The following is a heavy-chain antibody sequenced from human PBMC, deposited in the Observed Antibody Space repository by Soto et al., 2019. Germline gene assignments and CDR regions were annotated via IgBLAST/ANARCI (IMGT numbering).Heavy chain of an antibody. D-gene: IGHD3-16*02. CDR3: ARDRXDYDYVWGSYRYNWFDP. CDR2: IYYSGST. V-gene: IGHV4-61*01. CDR1: GGSLSSSSYY. J-gene: IGHJ5*02. Sequence: SETLSLTCTVSGGSLSSSSYYWGWIRQPPGKGLEWIGYIYYSGSTNYNPALKSRVTISVDTSKNQFSLKLSSVTAADTAVYYCARDRXDYDYVWGSYRYNWFDPWGQGTLVTVSS.